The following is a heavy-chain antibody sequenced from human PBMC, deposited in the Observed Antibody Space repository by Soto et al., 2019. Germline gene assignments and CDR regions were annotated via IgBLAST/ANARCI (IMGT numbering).Heavy chain of an antibody. D-gene: IGHD2-2*01. Sequence: SETLSLTCAVYGGSFSGYYWSWIRQPPGKGLEWIGEINHSGSTNYNPSLKSRVTISVDTSKNQFALKLSSVTAADTAVYYCASPWGCSSTSCYRGGYYYYGMDVWGQGTTVTVSS. CDR2: INHSGST. CDR1: GGSFSGYY. CDR3: ASPWGCSSTSCYRGGYYYYGMDV. V-gene: IGHV4-34*01. J-gene: IGHJ6*02.